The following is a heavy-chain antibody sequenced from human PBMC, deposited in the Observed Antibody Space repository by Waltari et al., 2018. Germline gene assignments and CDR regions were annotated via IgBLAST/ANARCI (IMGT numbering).Heavy chain of an antibody. D-gene: IGHD5-18*01. CDR2: INHSGST. CDR3: ARGQVEDTAMVTYYFDY. CDR1: GGSFSGYY. Sequence: QVQLQQWGAGLLKPSETLSLTCAVYGGSFSGYYWSWIRQPPGKGLEWIGEINHSGSTNYNPSLKSRVTISVDTSKNQFSLKLSSVTAADTAVYYCARGQVEDTAMVTYYFDYWGQGTLVTVSS. V-gene: IGHV4-34*01. J-gene: IGHJ4*02.